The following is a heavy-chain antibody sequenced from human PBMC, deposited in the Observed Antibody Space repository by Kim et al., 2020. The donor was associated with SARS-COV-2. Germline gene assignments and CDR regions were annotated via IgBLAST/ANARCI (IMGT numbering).Heavy chain of an antibody. CDR3: ARDNYMTTVTTWLLDGASYGMDV. CDR1: GGTFSSYA. V-gene: IGHV1-69*13. CDR2: IIPIFGTA. J-gene: IGHJ6*02. D-gene: IGHD4-17*01. Sequence: VKVSCKASGGTFSSYAISWVRQAPGQGLEWMGGIIPIFGTANYAQKFQGRVTITADESTSTAYMELSSLRSEDTAVYYCARDNYMTTVTTWLLDGASYGMDVWGQGTTVTVSS.